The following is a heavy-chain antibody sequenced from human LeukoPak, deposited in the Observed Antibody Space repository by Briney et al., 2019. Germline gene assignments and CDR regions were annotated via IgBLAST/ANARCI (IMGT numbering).Heavy chain of an antibody. Sequence: GGSLRLSCAASGFTFSSNGMHWVRQAPGKGLEWVAFIRYDGSNKSYADSVKGRFTISRDNSKNTLYLQMNSLRAEDTAVYYCAKAANEWELLAGYFDYWGQGTLVTVSS. CDR2: IRYDGSNK. J-gene: IGHJ4*02. CDR1: GFTFSSNG. CDR3: AKAANEWELLAGYFDY. D-gene: IGHD1-26*01. V-gene: IGHV3-30*02.